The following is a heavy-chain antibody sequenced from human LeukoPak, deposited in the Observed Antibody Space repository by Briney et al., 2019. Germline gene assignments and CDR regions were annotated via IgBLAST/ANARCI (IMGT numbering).Heavy chain of an antibody. D-gene: IGHD3-10*01. CDR1: GGSFSGYY. Sequence: PSETLSLTCAVYGGSFSGYYWSWIRQPPGKGLEWIGEINHSGSTNYNPSLKSRVTISVDTSKNQFSLKLSSVTAADTAVYYCARHRYYYGSGSPQRGFDPWGQGTLVTVSS. V-gene: IGHV4-34*01. J-gene: IGHJ5*02. CDR3: ARHRYYYGSGSPQRGFDP. CDR2: INHSGST.